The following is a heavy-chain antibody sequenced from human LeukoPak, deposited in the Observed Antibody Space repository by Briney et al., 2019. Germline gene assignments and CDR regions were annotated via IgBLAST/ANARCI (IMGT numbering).Heavy chain of an antibody. J-gene: IGHJ3*02. V-gene: IGHV1-46*01. Sequence: ASVKVSCKASGYTFSSYYMHWVRQAPGQGLEWMGIINPGGGSTSYAQKFQGRVTMTRDMSTSTLYMELSSLGSEDTAVYYCAREGGELPVGFDIWGQGTMVTVSS. CDR3: AREGGELPVGFDI. CDR1: GYTFSSYY. D-gene: IGHD1-26*01. CDR2: INPGGGST.